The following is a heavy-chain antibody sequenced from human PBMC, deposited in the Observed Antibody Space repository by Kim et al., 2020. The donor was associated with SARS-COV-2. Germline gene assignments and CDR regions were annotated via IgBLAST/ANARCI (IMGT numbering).Heavy chain of an antibody. J-gene: IGHJ4*02. D-gene: IGHD1-26*01. CDR3: ARSSGSYVQIDF. Sequence: SETLSLTCTVSGGSISSSSYYWGWIRQPPGKGLAWIGSIHYSGTTHYNPSLKSRVTISVDTSKDQFSLKLSSVTAADTAVYYCARSSGSYVQIDFWGQGTLVTVSS. CDR2: IHYSGTT. V-gene: IGHV4-39*01. CDR1: GGSISSSSYY.